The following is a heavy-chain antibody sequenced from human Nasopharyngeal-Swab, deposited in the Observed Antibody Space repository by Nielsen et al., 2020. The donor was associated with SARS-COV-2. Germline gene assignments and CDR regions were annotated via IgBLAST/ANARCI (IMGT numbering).Heavy chain of an antibody. CDR3: ARSMVRGVKGPFDP. Sequence: GGSLRLSCAASGFTFSSYGMHWVRQAPSKGLEWVAVIWYDGSNKYYADSVKGRFTISRDNSKNTLYPQMNSLRAEDTAVYYCARSMVRGVKGPFDPWGQGTLVTVSS. D-gene: IGHD3-10*01. CDR2: IWYDGSNK. CDR1: GFTFSSYG. V-gene: IGHV3-33*08. J-gene: IGHJ5*02.